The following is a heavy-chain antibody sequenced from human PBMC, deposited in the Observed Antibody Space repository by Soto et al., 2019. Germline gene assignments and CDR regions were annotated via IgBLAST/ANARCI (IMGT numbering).Heavy chain of an antibody. Sequence: EVQVVESGGGLVKPGGSLRLSCTFTFSMYSMNWVRQAPGKGLEGVASISSGSAYIKYAESVKGRFTISRDNAKNSLHLQMNSLRAEDTAIYHCARDQGGSYDSWFDHWGQGTLVTVSS. CDR2: ISSGSAYI. CDR3: ARDQGGSYDSWFDH. D-gene: IGHD1-26*01. V-gene: IGHV3-21*06. CDR1: TFSMYS. J-gene: IGHJ5*02.